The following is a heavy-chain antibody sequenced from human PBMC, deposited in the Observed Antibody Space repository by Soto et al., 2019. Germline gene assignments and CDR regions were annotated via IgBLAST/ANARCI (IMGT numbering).Heavy chain of an antibody. J-gene: IGHJ6*02. CDR2: IYYIGTT. D-gene: IGHD1-1*01. V-gene: IGHV4-30-4*01. Sequence: KTSETLSLTCTVSGGSIRNGGYYWSWIRQTPGKGLEWIGSIYYIGTTHNNTSLKSPVSVSIDTSKNQFSLKLTSVTAADTAVYYCARSRGREYNWFNYGMDVWGQGTPVTVYS. CDR1: GGSIRNGGYY. CDR3: ARSRGREYNWFNYGMDV.